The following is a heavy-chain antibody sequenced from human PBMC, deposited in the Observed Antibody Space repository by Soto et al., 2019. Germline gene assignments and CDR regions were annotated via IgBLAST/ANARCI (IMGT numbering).Heavy chain of an antibody. J-gene: IGHJ3*02. D-gene: IGHD2-2*01. CDR2: ISGSGGST. CDR3: AKDIVVVPAGGDAFEM. V-gene: IGHV3-23*01. Sequence: EVQLLESGGGLVQPGGSLRLSCAASGFTFSSYAMSWVRQAPGKGLEWVSGISGSGGSTYYADSVKGRFTISRDNSKNMLYLQMNSLRVEDTAAYYCAKDIVVVPAGGDAFEMWGQGTMVTVSS. CDR1: GFTFSSYA.